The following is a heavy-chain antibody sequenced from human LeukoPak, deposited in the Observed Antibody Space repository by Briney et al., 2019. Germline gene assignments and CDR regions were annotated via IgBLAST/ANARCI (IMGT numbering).Heavy chain of an antibody. CDR1: GFTFSSYA. J-gene: IGHJ4*02. V-gene: IGHV3-30-3*01. D-gene: IGHD1-26*01. Sequence: GRSLRLSCAASGFTFSSYAMHWVRQAPGKGLEWVAVISYDGSNKYYADSVKGRFTISRDNSKNTLYLQMNSLRAEDTAVYYCARGASGSYYDSYFDYWGQGTLVTVSS. CDR2: ISYDGSNK. CDR3: ARGASGSYYDSYFDY.